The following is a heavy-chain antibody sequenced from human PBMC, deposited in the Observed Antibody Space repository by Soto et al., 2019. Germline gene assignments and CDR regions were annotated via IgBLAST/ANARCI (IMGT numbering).Heavy chain of an antibody. V-gene: IGHV3-21*04. CDR1: GLNFEKCS. Sequence: PGGSLRLSCTASGLNFEKCSFYWVRQPPGKGPEWLASISPASTYIRYADSVKGRFTISRDNARNSLSLQMMSLRADDTAMYYCAADTGDIEVVPATTWGQGTLVTVSS. CDR3: AADTGDIEVVPATT. D-gene: IGHD2-15*01. CDR2: ISPASTYI. J-gene: IGHJ4*02.